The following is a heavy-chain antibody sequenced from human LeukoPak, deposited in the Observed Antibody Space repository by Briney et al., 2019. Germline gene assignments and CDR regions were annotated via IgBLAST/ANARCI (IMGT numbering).Heavy chain of an antibody. Sequence: GGSLRLSCAASGFTFSSYAMHWVRQAPGKGLEWVAVISYDGSNKYYADSVKGRFTISRDNSKNTLYLQMNSLRAEDTAVYYCARDQGSLGEYFVYWGQGTLVTVSS. D-gene: IGHD1-26*01. CDR3: ARDQGSLGEYFVY. V-gene: IGHV3-30-3*01. J-gene: IGHJ4*02. CDR2: ISYDGSNK. CDR1: GFTFSSYA.